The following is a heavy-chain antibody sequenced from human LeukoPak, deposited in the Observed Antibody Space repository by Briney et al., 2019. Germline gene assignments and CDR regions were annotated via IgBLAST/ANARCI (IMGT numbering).Heavy chain of an antibody. Sequence: PSETLSLTCTVSGGSISSYYWSWIRQPPGKGLEWIGYIYYSGSTNYNPSLKSRVTISVDTSKNQFSLKLSSVTAADTAVYYCARGLREGIAVAGTMDYWGQGTLVTVSS. D-gene: IGHD6-19*01. CDR2: IYYSGST. CDR3: ARGLREGIAVAGTMDY. CDR1: GGSISSYY. V-gene: IGHV4-59*01. J-gene: IGHJ4*02.